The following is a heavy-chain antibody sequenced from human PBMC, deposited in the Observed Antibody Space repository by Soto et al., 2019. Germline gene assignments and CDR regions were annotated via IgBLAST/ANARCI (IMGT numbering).Heavy chain of an antibody. CDR2: INHSGST. Sequence: SETLSLTCAVYGGSFSGYYWGWIRQPPGKGLEWIGEINHSGSTNYNPSLKSRVTISVDTSKNQFSLKLSSVTAADTAVYYCARGRVLGYYYGSGRGNWFDPWGQGTLVTVS. D-gene: IGHD3-10*01. J-gene: IGHJ5*02. CDR1: GGSFSGYY. V-gene: IGHV4-34*01. CDR3: ARGRVLGYYYGSGRGNWFDP.